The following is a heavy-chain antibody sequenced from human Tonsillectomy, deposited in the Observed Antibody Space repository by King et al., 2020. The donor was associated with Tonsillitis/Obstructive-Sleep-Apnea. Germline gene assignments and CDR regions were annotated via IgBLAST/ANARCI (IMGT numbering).Heavy chain of an antibody. D-gene: IGHD3-22*01. Sequence: VQLLDSGGGLEQPGGSLRLSCAASGFNFSSYAMSWVRQAPGKGLEWVSTISGNGVSTYYADSLRGRFTISRDNSKNTLYLQMNSPRAEDTAVYYCAKDKGTYYYSCFDSWGQGTLVTVSS. V-gene: IGHV3-23*01. CDR2: ISGNGVST. CDR1: GFNFSSYA. CDR3: AKDKGTYYYSCFDS. J-gene: IGHJ4*02.